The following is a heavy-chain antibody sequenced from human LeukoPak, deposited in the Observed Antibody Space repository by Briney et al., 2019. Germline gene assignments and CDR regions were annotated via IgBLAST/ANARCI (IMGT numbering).Heavy chain of an antibody. V-gene: IGHV3-30*02. J-gene: IGHJ4*02. CDR2: IRYDGSNK. D-gene: IGHD3-3*01. Sequence: AGGSLRLSCAASGFTFSSYGMHWVRQAPGKGLEWVAFIRYDGSNKYYADSVKGRFTISRDNSKNTLYLQMNSLRAEDTAVYYCAKEGAAIFGAVIRHDYWGQGTLVTVSS. CDR1: GFTFSSYG. CDR3: AKEGAAIFGAVIRHDY.